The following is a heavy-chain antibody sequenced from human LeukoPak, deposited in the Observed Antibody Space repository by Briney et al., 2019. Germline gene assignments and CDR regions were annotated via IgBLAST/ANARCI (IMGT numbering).Heavy chain of an antibody. D-gene: IGHD6-19*01. Sequence: PGRSLRLSCAASGFTFSSYAMSWVRQAPGKGLEWVSAISGSGGSTYYADSVKGRFTISRDNSKNTLYLQMNSLRAEDTAVYYCAKVGYSSGWYGEYYFDYWGQGTLVTVSS. CDR2: ISGSGGST. CDR1: GFTFSSYA. J-gene: IGHJ4*02. V-gene: IGHV3-23*01. CDR3: AKVGYSSGWYGEYYFDY.